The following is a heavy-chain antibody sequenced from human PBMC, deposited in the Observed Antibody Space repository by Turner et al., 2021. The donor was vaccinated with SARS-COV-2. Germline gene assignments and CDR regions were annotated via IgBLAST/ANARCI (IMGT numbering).Heavy chain of an antibody. V-gene: IGHV3-9*01. J-gene: IGHJ4*02. Sequence: EVQLVESGGGVVQPGRSLRLSCAASGFTFDDYDMHWVRQDPGKGLEWVSGITWNGGIMGYADSVKGRFTVSRDNAKNSLYLQMNRLRAEDTALYYCGKGKHYYDVLTGYYDSWGQGTLVAVSS. CDR1: GFTFDDYD. CDR3: GKGKHYYDVLTGYYDS. D-gene: IGHD3-9*01. CDR2: ITWNGGIM.